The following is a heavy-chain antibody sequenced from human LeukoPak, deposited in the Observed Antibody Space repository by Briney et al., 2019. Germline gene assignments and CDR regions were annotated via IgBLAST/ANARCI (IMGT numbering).Heavy chain of an antibody. CDR3: ARGGAGCSSTSCYFRFDP. CDR1: GGSISSYY. V-gene: IGHV4-59*01. J-gene: IGHJ5*02. CDR2: IYYSGST. Sequence: SETLSLTCTVSGGSISSYYWNWIRQPPGKGLEWIGYIYYSGSTNYNPSLKSRVTISVDPSKNQFSLKLSSVTAADTAVYYCARGGAGCSSTSCYFRFDPWGQGTLVTVSS. D-gene: IGHD2-2*01.